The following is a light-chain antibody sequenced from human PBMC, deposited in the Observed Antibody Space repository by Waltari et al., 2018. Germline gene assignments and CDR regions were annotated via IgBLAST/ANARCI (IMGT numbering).Light chain of an antibody. Sequence: EILMPQSPATLSVSPGERATLSCRASQSVSSNLAWYQQKPGQPPRLLIDGAFTRATGISARFSGSGSGIEFTLNISSLQSEDCAVYYCQQYSNWPPLTFGGGTKVEIK. CDR1: QSVSSN. V-gene: IGKV3-15*01. CDR3: QQYSNWPPLT. CDR2: GAF. J-gene: IGKJ4*01.